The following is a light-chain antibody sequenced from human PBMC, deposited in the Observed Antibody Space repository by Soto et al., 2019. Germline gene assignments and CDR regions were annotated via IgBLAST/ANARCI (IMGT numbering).Light chain of an antibody. J-gene: IGLJ3*02. CDR1: YSNIGSNF. V-gene: IGLV1-44*01. Sequence: QSVLTQPPSASATPGQSVTISCSGRYSNIGSNFFSWYQRLPGTAPKLLIYSINQRPSGVPDRFSGSKSGTSASLTISGRQSEDEADYFCSSWDDSLDGPVFGGGTKVTVL. CDR3: SSWDDSLDGPV. CDR2: SIN.